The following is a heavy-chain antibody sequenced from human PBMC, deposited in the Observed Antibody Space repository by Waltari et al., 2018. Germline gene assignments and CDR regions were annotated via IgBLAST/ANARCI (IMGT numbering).Heavy chain of an antibody. CDR1: GFTFSSYS. CDR2: ISSSSSTI. D-gene: IGHD2-15*01. V-gene: IGHV3-48*04. Sequence: EVQLVESGGGLVQPGGSLRLSCAASGFTFSSYSMNWVRQAPGKGLEWVSYISSSSSTIYYADSVKGRFTISRDNAKNSLYLQMNSLRAEDTAVYYCARRPVVKDHYFDYWGQGTLVTVSS. CDR3: ARRPVVKDHYFDY. J-gene: IGHJ4*02.